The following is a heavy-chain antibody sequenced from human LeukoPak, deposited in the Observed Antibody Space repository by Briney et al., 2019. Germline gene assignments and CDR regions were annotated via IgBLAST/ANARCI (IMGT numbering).Heavy chain of an antibody. D-gene: IGHD6-13*01. V-gene: IGHV1-18*04. Sequence: ASVKVSCKASGYTFTSYHLHWVRQAPGQGLEWMGWISAYNGNTDYAQKFQGRVTMTTDTSTSTAYMELRSLRFDDTAVYYCARDSDSSSVFQHWGQGTLVTVSS. CDR1: GYTFTSYH. CDR2: ISAYNGNT. CDR3: ARDSDSSSVFQH. J-gene: IGHJ1*01.